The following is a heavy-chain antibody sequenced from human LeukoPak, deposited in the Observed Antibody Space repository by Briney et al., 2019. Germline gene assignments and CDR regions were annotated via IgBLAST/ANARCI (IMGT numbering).Heavy chain of an antibody. CDR2: IFHRGST. V-gene: IGHV4-38-2*02. J-gene: IGHJ4*02. D-gene: IGHD3-10*01. Sequence: SETLSLTCSVSTYSISSGFYWGWIRQPPGQGLEWIGSIFHRGSTYYKSSLKSRITISVDTSKNQFSLKLSSVTAADTAVYYCARETGELPYYFDYWGQGTLVTVSS. CDR1: TYSISSGFY. CDR3: ARETGELPYYFDY.